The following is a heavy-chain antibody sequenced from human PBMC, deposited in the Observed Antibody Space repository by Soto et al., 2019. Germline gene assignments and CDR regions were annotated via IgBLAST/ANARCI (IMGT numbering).Heavy chain of an antibody. V-gene: IGHV3-48*02. CDR3: ARDRGYYYDSSGYLTAGKAFDP. CDR1: GFTFSSYS. CDR2: ISSSSSTI. D-gene: IGHD3-22*01. J-gene: IGHJ5*02. Sequence: EVQLVESGGGLVQPGGSLRLSCAASGFTFSSYSMNWVRQAPGKGLEWVSYISSSSSTIYYADSVKGRFTISRDNAKNSLYLQMNSLRDEDTAVYYCARDRGYYYDSSGYLTAGKAFDPWGQGTLVAVSS.